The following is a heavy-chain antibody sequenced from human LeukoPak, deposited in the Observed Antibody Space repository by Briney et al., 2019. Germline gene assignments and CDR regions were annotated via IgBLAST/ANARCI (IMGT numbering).Heavy chain of an antibody. D-gene: IGHD6-6*01. J-gene: IGHJ4*02. CDR2: IYTSGST. CDR1: GGSLSSGSYS. Sequence: SETLSLTCTVSGGSLSSGSYSWSWIRQPGGKGLEWIVRIYTSGSTNYTPSLQSRVTISVDTSKNQFSLKLSSVTAADTAVYYCAREYSSSSGLYYFDYWGQGTLVTVSS. V-gene: IGHV4-61*02. CDR3: AREYSSSSGLYYFDY.